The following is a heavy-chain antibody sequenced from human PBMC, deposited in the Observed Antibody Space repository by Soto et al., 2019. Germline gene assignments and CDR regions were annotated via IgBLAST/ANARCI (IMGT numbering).Heavy chain of an antibody. V-gene: IGHV3-21*01. D-gene: IGHD2-2*01. CDR3: ARDECSSTSCYFGY. CDR1: GFTFSSYS. J-gene: IGHJ4*02. CDR2: ISSSSSYI. Sequence: GGSLRLSCAASGFTFSSYSMNWVRQAPGKGLEWVSSISSSSSYIYYADSVKGRFTISRDNAKNSLYLQMNSLRAEDTAVYYCARDECSSTSCYFGYWGQGTLVTVSS.